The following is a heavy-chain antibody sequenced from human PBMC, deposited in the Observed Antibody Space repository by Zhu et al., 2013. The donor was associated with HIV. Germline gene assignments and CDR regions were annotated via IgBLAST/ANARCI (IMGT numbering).Heavy chain of an antibody. Sequence: QVQLVQSRAEVKKPGASVKVSCKASGYTFTSYDINWVRQATGQGLEWMGWMNPNSGNTGYAQKFQGRVTMTRNTSISTAYMELSSLRSEDTAVYYCARGRYQLLTYYYYGMDVWGQGTTVTVSS. CDR2: MNPNSGNT. CDR3: ARGRYQLLTYYYYGMDV. J-gene: IGHJ6*02. V-gene: IGHV1-8*01. D-gene: IGHD2-2*01. CDR1: GYTFTSYD.